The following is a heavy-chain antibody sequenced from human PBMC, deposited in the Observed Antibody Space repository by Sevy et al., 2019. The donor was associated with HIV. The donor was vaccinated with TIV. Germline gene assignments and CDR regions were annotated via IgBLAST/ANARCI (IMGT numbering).Heavy chain of an antibody. CDR1: GFSFSIHS. J-gene: IGHJ4*02. D-gene: IGHD6-25*01. V-gene: IGHV3-30*04. CDR2: ILHDGSRQ. Sequence: GGSLRLSCTASGFSFSIHSMHWVRQAPGKGMEWVSFILHDGSRQDYEDSVKGRFIISRDNSKNTVYLEMSGLRPEDTATYYCARDSNVYDSGGSLDSWGQGTLVTVSS. CDR3: ARDSNVYDSGGSLDS.